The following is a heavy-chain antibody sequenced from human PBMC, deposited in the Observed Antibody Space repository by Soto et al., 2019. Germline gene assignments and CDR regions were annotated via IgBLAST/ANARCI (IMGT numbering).Heavy chain of an antibody. J-gene: IGHJ4*02. V-gene: IGHV4-4*02. CDR2: IYQSGGT. D-gene: IGHD6-19*01. CDR1: GGSVTSNDW. CDR3: VRNGWYCLEH. Sequence: QVQLQESGPGLVKPSETLSLTCAVSGGSVTSNDWWSWVRQPPGKGLEWIGQIYQSGGTDYNPSLKSRVIISLDKSKNQVSLKVDSVNDADTAMYYCVRNGWYCLEHWGQGSLVTVSS.